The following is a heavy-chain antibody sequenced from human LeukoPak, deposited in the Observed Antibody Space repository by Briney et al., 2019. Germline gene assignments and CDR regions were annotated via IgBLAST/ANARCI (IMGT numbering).Heavy chain of an antibody. CDR3: ARAYYDSSGSDAFDI. Sequence: ASVKVSCKASGYTFTGYYMHWVRQAPGQGLEWMGWINPNSGGTNYAQKFQGRVTMTRDTSISTAYMELSRLRSDDTAVYYCARAYYDSSGSDAFDIWGQGTTVTVSS. V-gene: IGHV1-2*02. D-gene: IGHD3-22*01. CDR2: INPNSGGT. J-gene: IGHJ3*02. CDR1: GYTFTGYY.